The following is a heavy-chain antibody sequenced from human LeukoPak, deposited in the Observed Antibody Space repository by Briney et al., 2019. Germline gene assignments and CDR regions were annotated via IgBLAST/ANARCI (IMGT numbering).Heavy chain of an antibody. D-gene: IGHD3-16*01. CDR1: GFSFNSYW. Sequence: GGSLRLSCAASGFSFNSYWLTWVRQAPGRGLEWVANINPAGSDTYYVDPVRGRFTISRDNAKNLVYLQMSSLRAEDTAVYSCARFGYVAGLDLWGQGTLVTVSS. CDR2: INPAGSDT. CDR3: ARFGYVAGLDL. V-gene: IGHV3-7*01. J-gene: IGHJ4*02.